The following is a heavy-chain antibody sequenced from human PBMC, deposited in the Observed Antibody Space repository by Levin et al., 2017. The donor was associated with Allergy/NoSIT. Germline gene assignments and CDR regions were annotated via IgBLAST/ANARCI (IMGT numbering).Heavy chain of an antibody. CDR3: AKYRDSGSGTYSSRPMDV. J-gene: IGHJ6*02. V-gene: IGHV3-30*18. CDR1: EFTFSSYG. CDR2: ISYDGRDQ. D-gene: IGHD3-10*01. Sequence: GGSLRLSCAASEFTFSSYGMHWVRQAPGEGLGWVASISYDGRDQSYAESVKGRFTISRDNSKNTLYLQMNTLRAEDTAVYYCAKYRDSGSGTYSSRPMDVWGQGTTVTVSS.